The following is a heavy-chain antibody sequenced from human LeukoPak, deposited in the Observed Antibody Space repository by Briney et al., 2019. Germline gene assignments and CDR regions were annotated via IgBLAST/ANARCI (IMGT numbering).Heavy chain of an antibody. CDR1: GFTFRSYA. Sequence: PGGSLRLSCAASGFTFRSYAMSWVRQAPGKGLEWVAVIRGNGGGTYYADSVKGRFTISRDNSKNSLYLQMNSLRAEDTAVYYCAKGAYFYGSGSPDYWGQGTLVTVSS. D-gene: IGHD3-10*01. CDR2: IRGNGGGT. V-gene: IGHV3-23*01. CDR3: AKGAYFYGSGSPDY. J-gene: IGHJ4*02.